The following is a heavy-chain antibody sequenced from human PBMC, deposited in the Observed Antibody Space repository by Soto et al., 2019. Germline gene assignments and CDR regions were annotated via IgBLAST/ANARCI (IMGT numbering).Heavy chain of an antibody. V-gene: IGHV3-21*01. D-gene: IGHD2-15*01. CDR1: GFDLTIYG. CDR3: GRDEGIGAPAGATNF. CDR2: IDVRGGVT. J-gene: IGHJ4*02. Sequence: VRLSCPASGFDLTIYGMNWVRQAPGKGLEWVSSIDVRGGVTHYAESVKGRFTISRDNAKNSVYLHMDSLRADDTAVYFCGRDEGIGAPAGATNFWDQGTFLTFS.